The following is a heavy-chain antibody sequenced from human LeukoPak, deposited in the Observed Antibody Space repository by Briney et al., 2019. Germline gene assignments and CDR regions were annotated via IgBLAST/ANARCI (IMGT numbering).Heavy chain of an antibody. CDR2: ISNSGSTI. V-gene: IGHV3-48*03. CDR3: ARGAGGSC. J-gene: IGHJ4*02. Sequence: GGSLRLSCATSGFTLSSYEMNWVRQAPGKGLEWVSYISNSGSTIYYADSVKGRFTISRDNAKNSLYLQMNSLRAEDTAVYYCARGAGGSCWGQGTLVTVSS. CDR1: GFTLSSYE. D-gene: IGHD2-15*01.